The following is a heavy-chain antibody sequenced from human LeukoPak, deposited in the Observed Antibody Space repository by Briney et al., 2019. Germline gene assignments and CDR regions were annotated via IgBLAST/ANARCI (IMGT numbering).Heavy chain of an antibody. Sequence: GGSLRLPCAASGFSFDYYAMHWVRQAPGKGLEWVSGISWNSDSTGYADSVKGRFTISRDNAKNSLYLQMNSLRAEDTALYYCAKGLYYDILTGNWFDPWGQGTLVTVSS. CDR3: AKGLYYDILTGNWFDP. CDR1: GFSFDYYA. J-gene: IGHJ5*02. V-gene: IGHV3-9*01. D-gene: IGHD3-9*01. CDR2: ISWNSDST.